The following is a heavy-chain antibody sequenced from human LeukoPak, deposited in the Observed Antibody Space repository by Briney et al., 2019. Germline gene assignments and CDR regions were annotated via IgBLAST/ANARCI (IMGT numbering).Heavy chain of an antibody. J-gene: IGHJ4*02. CDR1: GYTFTTYA. V-gene: IGHV1-3*01. Sequence: ASVKVSCKASGYTFTTYAMHWVRQAPGQRLEWMGWINAGNGNTKYSQKFQGRVTITRDTSASKAYMELSSLRSEDTAVYYCARDIAVAGYYFDYWGQGTLVTVSS. CDR3: ARDIAVAGYYFDY. CDR2: INAGNGNT. D-gene: IGHD6-19*01.